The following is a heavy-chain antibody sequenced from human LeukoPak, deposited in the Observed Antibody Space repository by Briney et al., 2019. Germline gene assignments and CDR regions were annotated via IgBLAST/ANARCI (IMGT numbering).Heavy chain of an antibody. Sequence: GGSLRLSCAASGFTFSTYRMSWVRQAPGKGLEWVANIKEDGSEKYYVGSVRGRFTISKDNARNSLYLQMNSLRAEDTAVYYCVRDQCIVGATRLDYWGQGTLVTVSS. CDR3: VRDQCIVGATRLDY. CDR2: IKEDGSEK. J-gene: IGHJ4*02. CDR1: GFTFSTYR. D-gene: IGHD1-26*01. V-gene: IGHV3-7*01.